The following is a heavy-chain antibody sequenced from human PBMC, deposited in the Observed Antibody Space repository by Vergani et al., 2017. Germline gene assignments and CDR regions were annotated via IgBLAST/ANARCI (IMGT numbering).Heavy chain of an antibody. J-gene: IGHJ4*02. CDR2: IRHYGIT. CDR1: GGSFNDYW. Sequence: QAQLQQWGAGLLKPSETLSLTCAIYGGSFNDYWWTWIRQPPGTGPAWFGEIRHYGITHYSQSLKSRVTISIDTSTHQFSLNLRSVTAADTAVYYCAREGGSGNFDHLFDSWGQGTLVTVSS. V-gene: IGHV4-34*01. CDR3: AREGGSGNFDHLFDS. D-gene: IGHD3-10*01.